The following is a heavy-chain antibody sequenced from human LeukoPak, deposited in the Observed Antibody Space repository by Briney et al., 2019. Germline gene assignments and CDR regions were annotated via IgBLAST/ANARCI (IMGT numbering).Heavy chain of an antibody. Sequence: GGSLRLSCAASGFTFSSYAMSWVRQALGQGLEWVSAIGGSGDNTYYAHSVKGRFSISRDNSKNTLYLQMNTLGAEDTAVYYCANMIAALGGYFDYWGQGTLVTVSS. CDR3: ANMIAALGGYFDY. J-gene: IGHJ4*02. V-gene: IGHV3-23*01. CDR2: IGGSGDNT. D-gene: IGHD6-6*01. CDR1: GFTFSSYA.